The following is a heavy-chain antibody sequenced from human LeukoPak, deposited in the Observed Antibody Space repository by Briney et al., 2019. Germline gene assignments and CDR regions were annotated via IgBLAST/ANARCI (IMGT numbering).Heavy chain of an antibody. J-gene: IGHJ6*02. CDR2: IYHSGST. Sequence: KSSETLSLTCAVSGGSISSSNWWSWVRQPPGKGLEWIGEIYHSGSTNYNPSLKSRVTISVDKSKNQFSLKLSSVTAADTAVYYCARVGADYGDYNLHPVGMDVWGQGTTVTVSS. V-gene: IGHV4-4*02. CDR1: GGSISSSNW. D-gene: IGHD4-17*01. CDR3: ARVGADYGDYNLHPVGMDV.